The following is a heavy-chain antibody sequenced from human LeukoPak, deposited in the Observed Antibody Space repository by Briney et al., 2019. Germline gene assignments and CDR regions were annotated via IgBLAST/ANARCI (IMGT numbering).Heavy chain of an antibody. CDR3: AKDQYCTSTSCYVGY. CDR2: ISGSGGST. J-gene: IGHJ4*02. V-gene: IGHV3-23*01. Sequence: GGSLGLSCAASGFTFTNYAMSWVRQAPGKGLEWVSGISGSGGSTFYADSVRGRFTISRDNSKNTPYLQMNSLRAEDTAVYYCAKDQYCTSTSCYVGYWGQGTLVTVSS. D-gene: IGHD2-2*01. CDR1: GFTFTNYA.